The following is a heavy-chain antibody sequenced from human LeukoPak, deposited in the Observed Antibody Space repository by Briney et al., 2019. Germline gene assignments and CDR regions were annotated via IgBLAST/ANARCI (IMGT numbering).Heavy chain of an antibody. CDR1: GFTFSSYG. J-gene: IGHJ4*02. Sequence: GGSLRLSCAASGFTFSSYGMQWVRQAPGKGLEWVAVISHDGTVQHYADSVKGRFTISRDNSKNTLYLQMNSLRDEDTAVYYCAKSSYYDSSGYYREYYFDFWGQGTLVTVSS. CDR2: ISHDGTVQ. V-gene: IGHV3-30*18. CDR3: AKSSYYDSSGYYREYYFDF. D-gene: IGHD3-22*01.